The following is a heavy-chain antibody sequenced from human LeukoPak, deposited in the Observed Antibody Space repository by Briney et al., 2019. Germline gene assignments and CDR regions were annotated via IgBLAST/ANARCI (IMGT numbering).Heavy chain of an antibody. V-gene: IGHV3-30*18. D-gene: IGHD2-15*01. CDR2: ISYDGSNK. CDR3: AKSGGYCSGGSCAYNWFDP. J-gene: IGHJ5*02. CDR1: GFTFSSYA. Sequence: GGSLRLSCAASGFTFSSYAMSWVRQAPGKGLEWVAVISYDGSNKYYADSVRGRFTISRDNSKNTLYLQMNSLRAEDTAVYYCAKSGGYCSGGSCAYNWFDPWGQGTLVTVSS.